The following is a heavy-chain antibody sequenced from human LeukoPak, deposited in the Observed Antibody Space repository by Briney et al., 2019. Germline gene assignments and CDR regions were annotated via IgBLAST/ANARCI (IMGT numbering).Heavy chain of an antibody. Sequence: SQTLSLTCTVSGGSISSGSYYWSWIRQPAGKGLEWIGRIYTSGSTNYNPSLKSRVTISVDTSKNQFSLKLSSVTAADTAVYYCARQYYYDSPFDYWGQGTLVTVSS. CDR2: IYTSGST. J-gene: IGHJ4*02. CDR1: GGSISSGSYY. CDR3: ARQYYYDSPFDY. D-gene: IGHD3-22*01. V-gene: IGHV4-61*02.